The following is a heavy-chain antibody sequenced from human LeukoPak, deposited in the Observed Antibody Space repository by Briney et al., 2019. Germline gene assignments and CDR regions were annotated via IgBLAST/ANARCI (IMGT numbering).Heavy chain of an antibody. V-gene: IGHV4-4*07. CDR1: GGSINKCF. D-gene: IGHD3-10*01. CDR2: IDSVGTS. Sequence: PSETLSLTCIVSGGSINKCFWNWIRQPAGKGLEWIGRIDSVGTSNYNPSLRGRVTMSVDTSKSHFSLEVTSMTAADTAMYYCARVCGSATNYRLCGFDVWGQGTVVTVSS. CDR3: ARVCGSATNYRLCGFDV. J-gene: IGHJ3*01.